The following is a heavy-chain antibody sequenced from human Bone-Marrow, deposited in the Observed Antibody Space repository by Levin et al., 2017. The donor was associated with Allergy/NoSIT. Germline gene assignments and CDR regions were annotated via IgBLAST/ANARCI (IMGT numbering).Heavy chain of an antibody. V-gene: IGHV1-2*06. Sequence: GESLKISCETSGYSFIDYYIHWVRQAPGQGLEWMGRVIPRTGGTNFAPRFQGRVTMTRDTSTTTADMELSRLKSDDTAVYFCAREGDDGEYDYWGQGTLVTVSS. CDR1: GYSFIDYY. J-gene: IGHJ4*02. CDR3: AREGDDGEYDY. D-gene: IGHD4-17*01. CDR2: VIPRTGGT.